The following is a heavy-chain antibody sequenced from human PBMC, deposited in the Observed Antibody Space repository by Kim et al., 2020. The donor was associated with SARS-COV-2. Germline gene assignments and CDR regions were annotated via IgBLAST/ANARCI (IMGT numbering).Heavy chain of an antibody. D-gene: IGHD5-12*01. CDR3: ARYSGFPEYYFDY. J-gene: IGHJ4*02. CDR1: GGSISSYY. Sequence: SETLSLTCTVSGGSISSYYWSWIRQPPGKGLEWIGYIFYSGSTKYNPSLKSRVTISVDTSKNQFSLKLNSVSAADTAMYYCARYSGFPEYYFDYWGQGTLVTVSS. CDR2: IFYSGST. V-gene: IGHV4-59*01.